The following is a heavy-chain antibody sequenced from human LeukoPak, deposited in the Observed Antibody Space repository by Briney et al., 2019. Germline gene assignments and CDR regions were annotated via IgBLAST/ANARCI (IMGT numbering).Heavy chain of an antibody. D-gene: IGHD2-21*01. CDR1: GGSFSGYY. J-gene: IGHJ4*02. Sequence: SETLSLTCAVYGGSFSGYYWSWIRQPPGKGLEWIGYIYYSGSTNYNPSLKSRVTISVDTSKNQFSLKLSSVTAADTAVYYCARGNVADYWGQGTLVTVSS. CDR3: ARGNVADY. CDR2: IYYSGST. V-gene: IGHV4-59*01.